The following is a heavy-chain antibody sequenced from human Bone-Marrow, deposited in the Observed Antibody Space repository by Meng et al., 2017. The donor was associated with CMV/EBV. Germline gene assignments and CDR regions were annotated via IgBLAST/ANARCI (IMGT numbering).Heavy chain of an antibody. CDR2: VSYDGTKK. D-gene: IGHD5/OR15-5a*01. J-gene: IGHJ6*02. V-gene: IGHV3-30*04. CDR1: GFNFSSYA. CDR3: ARDLSLYYYFGMDV. Sequence: GGPLRLSCAASGFNFSSYAMHWVRQAPGKGLEWVAVVSYDGTKKYNAESVKGRFTISRDKSKNTVYLQVNSLRAEDTAVYYCARDLSLYYYFGMDVWGQGTTVTVSS.